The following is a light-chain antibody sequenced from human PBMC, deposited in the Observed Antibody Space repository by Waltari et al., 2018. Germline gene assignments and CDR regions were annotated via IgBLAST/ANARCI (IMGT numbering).Light chain of an antibody. CDR2: DVN. CDR1: SIDVETYDF. CDR3: NSYTGSNTVV. J-gene: IGLJ2*01. Sequence: QSALTQPASVSGSPGQAITISCTGSSIDVETYDFVSWYQRHPGKVPKLIIYDVNIRPAGVPGRFSGSKSGNTASLTISGLQAEDEAIYYCNSYTGSNTVVFGGGTKLTVL. V-gene: IGLV2-14*03.